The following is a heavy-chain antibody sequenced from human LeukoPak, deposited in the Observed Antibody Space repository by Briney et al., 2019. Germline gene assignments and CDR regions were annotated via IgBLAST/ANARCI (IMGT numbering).Heavy chain of an antibody. Sequence: ASVKVSCKASGYTFTSYGICWVRQAPGQGLEWMGWISAYNGNTNYEQKLQGRVTMTTHTSTSTAYMELRSLRSDDTAVYYCARCYKGYYFDYWGQGTLVTVSS. CDR3: ARCYKGYYFDY. CDR2: ISAYNGNT. J-gene: IGHJ4*02. D-gene: IGHD2-2*02. CDR1: GYTFTSYG. V-gene: IGHV1-18*01.